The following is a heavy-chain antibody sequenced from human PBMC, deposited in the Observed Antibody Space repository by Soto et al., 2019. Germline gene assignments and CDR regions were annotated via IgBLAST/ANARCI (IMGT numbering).Heavy chain of an antibody. D-gene: IGHD3-10*01. CDR3: AKGKSTGDIDWFDP. CDR2: LIGGHYGT. J-gene: IGHJ5*02. V-gene: IGHV3-23*01. CDR1: GFTLQNYA. Sequence: GGSLRLFCTASGFTLQNYAMAWVRQAPGKGLEWVSTLIGGHYGTAYSYSVKGRFTVSRDNSKNCLYLQMNSLGVEDTAMYFCAKGKSTGDIDWFDPWGQGSLVTSPQ.